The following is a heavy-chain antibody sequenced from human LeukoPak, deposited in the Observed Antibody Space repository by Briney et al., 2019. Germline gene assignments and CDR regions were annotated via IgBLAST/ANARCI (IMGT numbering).Heavy chain of an antibody. Sequence: PSETLSLTCTVSGGSISSYYWSWIRQPPGKGLEWIGYFYYSGSTNYNPSLKSRVTISVDTSKNQFSLKLSSVTAADTAVYYCARVALITIHENDAFDIWGQGTVVTVSS. J-gene: IGHJ3*02. D-gene: IGHD3-3*01. CDR1: GGSISSYY. CDR3: ARVALITIHENDAFDI. V-gene: IGHV4-59*01. CDR2: FYYSGST.